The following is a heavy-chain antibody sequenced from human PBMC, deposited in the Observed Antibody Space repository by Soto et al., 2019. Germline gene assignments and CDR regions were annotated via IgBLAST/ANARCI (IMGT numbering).Heavy chain of an antibody. CDR3: AIVPHY. CDR2: IYHSGST. Sequence: SETLSLTCAVSGGSISSGGYSWSWIRQPPGKGLEWIGYIYHSGSTYYNPSLKSRVTISIDRSKNQFSLKLSSVTAADTAVYYSAIVPHYWGQGLLISVSS. J-gene: IGHJ4*02. CDR1: GGSISSGGYS. V-gene: IGHV4-30-2*01. D-gene: IGHD2-2*01.